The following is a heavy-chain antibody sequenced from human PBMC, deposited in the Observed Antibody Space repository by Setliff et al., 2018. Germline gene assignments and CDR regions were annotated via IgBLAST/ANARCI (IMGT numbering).Heavy chain of an antibody. Sequence: PSETLSLTCTVSGDSLRSSSSYYWAWIRQPPGKGLEWIGGIYYTGNSYYNPSPGSRITMSMDTSKNQFSLRLTSVTAADTSVYYCARHSPYYYYMDVWGNGTTVTVS. V-gene: IGHV4-39*01. CDR3: ARHSPYYYYMDV. CDR2: IYYTGNS. CDR1: GDSLRSSSSYY. J-gene: IGHJ6*03.